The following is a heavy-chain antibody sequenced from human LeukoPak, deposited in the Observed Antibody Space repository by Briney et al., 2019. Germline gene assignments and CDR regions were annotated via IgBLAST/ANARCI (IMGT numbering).Heavy chain of an antibody. D-gene: IGHD2-2*02. CDR1: GYSISSSSYY. Sequence: PSETLSLTCTVSGYSISSSSYYWGWIRQPPGKGLEWIGSIYYSGSTYYDPSLKSRVTISVETSKNQFSLKLSSVTAADTAVYYCARLAIYSSGEDFWGQGTLVTVSS. J-gene: IGHJ4*02. CDR2: IYYSGST. V-gene: IGHV4-39*01. CDR3: ARLAIYSSGEDF.